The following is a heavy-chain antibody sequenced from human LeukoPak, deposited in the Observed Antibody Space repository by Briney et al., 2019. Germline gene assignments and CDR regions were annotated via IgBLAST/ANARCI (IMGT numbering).Heavy chain of an antibody. Sequence: SVKVSCKASGGTFSSYAISWVRQAPGQGLEWMGGIIPIFGTANYAQKFQGRVTITADESMSTAYMELSSLSSEDTAVYYCARGRVDTAMVFDYWGQGTLVTVSS. D-gene: IGHD5-18*01. CDR1: GGTFSSYA. CDR3: ARGRVDTAMVFDY. CDR2: IIPIFGTA. J-gene: IGHJ4*02. V-gene: IGHV1-69*13.